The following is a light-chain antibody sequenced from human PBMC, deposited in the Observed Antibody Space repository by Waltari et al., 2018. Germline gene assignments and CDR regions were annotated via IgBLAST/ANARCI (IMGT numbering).Light chain of an antibody. CDR2: GAS. V-gene: IGKV3-15*01. CDR3: QQYNNWPYT. Sequence: ELVMTPSPATLPVSPGESATLSCRASQSVGTSLAWYQQRPGQAPRFLIYGASTRGTGIPARFSGSGSGTDFTLSISSLQSEDSAVYYCQQYNNWPYTFGQGTKLEIK. J-gene: IGKJ2*01. CDR1: QSVGTS.